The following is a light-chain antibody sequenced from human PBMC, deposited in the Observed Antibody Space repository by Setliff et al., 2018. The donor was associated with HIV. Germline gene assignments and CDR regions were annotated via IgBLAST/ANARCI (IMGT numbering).Light chain of an antibody. CDR1: SGNIAENY. J-gene: IGLJ2*01. CDR3: QSYDTGSNKVI. CDR2: QNQ. V-gene: IGLV6-57*01. Sequence: NFMLTQPHSVSESPGKTVTISCTRSSGNIAENYGNWYQQRQGSSPTTVIYQNQERPSGFPDRFSGSSGYSSNSASLTISGLKTEDEADYYCQSYDTGSNKVIFGGGTKVTVL.